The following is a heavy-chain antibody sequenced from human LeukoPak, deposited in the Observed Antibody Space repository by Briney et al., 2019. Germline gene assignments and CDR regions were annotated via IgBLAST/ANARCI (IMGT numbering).Heavy chain of an antibody. CDR2: IYYGGTP. D-gene: IGHD6-19*01. V-gene: IGHV4-59*01. J-gene: IGHJ4*02. Sequence: PSETLSLTCAVSGGSISNNYWSCIRRPPPEQGLGIGYIYYGGTPNYNPSLKSRVTISVDTSKNQFSLKLSSVTAADTAVYYCARAPGIAVLDYWGQGTLVTVSS. CDR3: ARAPGIAVLDY. CDR1: GGSISNNY.